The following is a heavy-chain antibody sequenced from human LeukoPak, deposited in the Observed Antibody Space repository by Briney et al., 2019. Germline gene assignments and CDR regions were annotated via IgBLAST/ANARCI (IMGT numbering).Heavy chain of an antibody. Sequence: PSETLSLTCTVSGGSISSYYWSWIRQPPGKGLEWIGYIYYSGSTNHNPSLKSRVTISVDTSKNQFSLKLSSVTAADTAVYYCARWDSYGYSGLDYWGQGTLVTVSS. CDR2: IYYSGST. CDR3: ARWDSYGYSGLDY. V-gene: IGHV4-59*01. D-gene: IGHD5-18*01. J-gene: IGHJ4*02. CDR1: GGSISSYY.